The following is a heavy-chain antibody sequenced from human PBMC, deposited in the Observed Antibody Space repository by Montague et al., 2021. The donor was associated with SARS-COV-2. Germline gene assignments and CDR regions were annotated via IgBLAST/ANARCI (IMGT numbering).Heavy chain of an antibody. CDR2: IFYNGDT. CDR1: GGSISGYY. V-gene: IGHV4-59*08. Sequence: SETLSLTCTVSGGSISGYYWTWIRQPPGKGLEWIGYIFYNGDTNYNPSLKSRVSISVDTSKNQFSLKLSSVTAADTAIYYCARHGLEGANTYYFGLDVWGQGTTVTVSS. D-gene: IGHD1-26*01. J-gene: IGHJ6*02. CDR3: ARHGLEGANTYYFGLDV.